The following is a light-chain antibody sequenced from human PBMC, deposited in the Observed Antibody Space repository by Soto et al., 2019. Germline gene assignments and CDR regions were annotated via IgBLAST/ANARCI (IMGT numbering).Light chain of an antibody. J-gene: IGKJ1*01. V-gene: IGKV3-15*01. CDR2: GAS. CDR1: QSVSSN. Sequence: EIVMTQSPATLSVSPRERATLSCRASQSVSSNLAWYQQKPGQSPRLLIYGASSRATGVPARFSGSGSGTDFTLTISSLQSEDFAVYYCQQYDNWPWTFGQGTKVDIK. CDR3: QQYDNWPWT.